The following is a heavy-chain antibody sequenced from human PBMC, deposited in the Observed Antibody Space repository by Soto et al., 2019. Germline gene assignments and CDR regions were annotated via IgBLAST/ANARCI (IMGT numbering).Heavy chain of an antibody. CDR2: IYYSGST. V-gene: IGHV4-59*08. CDR3: ASAGIRASSWPNYYYYYYMEV. J-gene: IGHJ6*03. Sequence: SETLSLTCTVSGGSISSYYWSWIRQPPGKGLEWIGYIYYSGSTNYNPSLKSRVTISVDTSKNQFSLKLSSVTAADTAVYYCASAGIRASSWPNYYYYYYMEVWGKGTTVTVSS. CDR1: GGSISSYY. D-gene: IGHD6-13*01.